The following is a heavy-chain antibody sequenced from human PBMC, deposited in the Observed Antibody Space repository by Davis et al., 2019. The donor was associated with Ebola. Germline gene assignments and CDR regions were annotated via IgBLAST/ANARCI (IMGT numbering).Heavy chain of an antibody. Sequence: GESLKISCAASGFTFSSYAMSWVRQAPGKGLEWVSAISGSGGSTYYADSVKGRFTISRDNSKNTLYLQMNSLRAEDTAVYYCAKDLQLWYYFDYWGQGTLVTVSS. CDR2: ISGSGGST. CDR3: AKDLQLWYYFDY. CDR1: GFTFSSYA. V-gene: IGHV3-23*01. D-gene: IGHD5-18*01. J-gene: IGHJ4*02.